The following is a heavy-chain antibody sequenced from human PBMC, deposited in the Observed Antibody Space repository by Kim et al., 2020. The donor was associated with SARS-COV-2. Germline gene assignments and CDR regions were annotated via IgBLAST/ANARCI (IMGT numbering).Heavy chain of an antibody. Sequence: IYYADAVKGRFTISRDNAKNSLYLQMDSLRAEDTAIYFCARIDGSGTYTIDYWGQGTLVTVSS. CDR2: I. CDR3: ARIDGSGTYTIDY. D-gene: IGHD3-10*01. V-gene: IGHV3-21*01. J-gene: IGHJ4*02.